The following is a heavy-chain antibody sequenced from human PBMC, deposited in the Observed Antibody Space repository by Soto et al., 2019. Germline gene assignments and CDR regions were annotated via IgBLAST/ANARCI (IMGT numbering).Heavy chain of an antibody. CDR3: ARGRIAARTTTYDY. D-gene: IGHD6-6*01. CDR1: GFTFSSYS. V-gene: IGHV3-48*01. J-gene: IGHJ4*02. Sequence: PGGSLRLSCAASGFTFSSYSMNWVRQAPGKGLEWVSYISSSSSTIYYADSVKGRFTISRDNAKNSLYLQMNSLRAEDTAVYYCARGRIAARTTTYDYWGQGTLVTVSS. CDR2: ISSSSSTI.